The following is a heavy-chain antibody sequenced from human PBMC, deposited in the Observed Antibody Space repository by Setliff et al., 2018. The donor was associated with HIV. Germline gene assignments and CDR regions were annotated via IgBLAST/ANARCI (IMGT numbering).Heavy chain of an antibody. CDR3: ARHVVALGIVVLPAGALDF. CDR1: GASFSGYY. D-gene: IGHD2-2*01. CDR2: INHSVSP. J-gene: IGHJ4*02. V-gene: IGHV4-34*01. Sequence: PSETLSLTCAVYGASFSGYYWSWIRQPPGKGLEWIGEINHSVSPNYNPSLKNRVTISADTSKKQVSLRLTSVTAADTAIYYCARHVVALGIVVLPAGALDFWGPGTLVTVSS.